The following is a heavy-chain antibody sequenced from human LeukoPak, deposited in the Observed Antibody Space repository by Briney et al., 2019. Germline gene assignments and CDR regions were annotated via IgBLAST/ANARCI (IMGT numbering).Heavy chain of an antibody. CDR2: INTKTANP. Sequence: GASVKVSCKTSGYSFTNYTMNWVRQAPGQGLEWMGWINTKTANPTYAQGFTGRFVFSVDTSVTTAYLQITRLTAEDTAVYYCARPYCSGSNCHSYFEHWGQGTLVTVSS. CDR1: GYSFTNYT. V-gene: IGHV7-4-1*02. D-gene: IGHD2-15*01. J-gene: IGHJ4*02. CDR3: ARPYCSGSNCHSYFEH.